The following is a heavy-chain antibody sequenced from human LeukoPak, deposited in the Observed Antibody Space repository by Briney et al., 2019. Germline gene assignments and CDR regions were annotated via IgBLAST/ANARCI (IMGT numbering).Heavy chain of an antibody. CDR2: ISGSGGST. CDR3: AKDLHTSHCCLPFDY. Sequence: GGSLRLSCAASGFTFSGYSMNWVRQAPGMGLEWVSSISGSGGSTYYADSVKGRFTISRDNSKNTLSLQMNSLRAEDTAVYYCAKDLHTSHCCLPFDYWGQGTLVTVSS. D-gene: IGHD2-2*01. CDR1: GFTFSGYS. V-gene: IGHV3-23*01. J-gene: IGHJ4*02.